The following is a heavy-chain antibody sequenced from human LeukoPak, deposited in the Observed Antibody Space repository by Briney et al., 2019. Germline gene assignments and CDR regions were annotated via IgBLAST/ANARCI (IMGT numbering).Heavy chain of an antibody. V-gene: IGHV1-2*02. Sequence: ASVKVSCKASGYTFTGYYMHWVRQAPGQGLEWMGWINPNSGGTNYAQKFQGRVTMTRDTSISTAYMELSRLRSDDTAVYYCAGARRGYCSGGSCYSNYYGMDVWGQGTTVTVSS. D-gene: IGHD2-15*01. CDR1: GYTFTGYY. CDR3: AGARRGYCSGGSCYSNYYGMDV. CDR2: INPNSGGT. J-gene: IGHJ6*02.